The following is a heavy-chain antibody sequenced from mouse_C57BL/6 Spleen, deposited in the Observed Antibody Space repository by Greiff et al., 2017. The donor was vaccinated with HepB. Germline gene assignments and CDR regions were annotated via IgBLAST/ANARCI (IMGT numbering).Heavy chain of an antibody. D-gene: IGHD2-5*01. CDR3: ARRGYSNAAWFAY. Sequence: QVQLQQPGAELVRPGSSVKLSCKASGYTFTSYWMDWVKQRPGQGLEWIGNIYPSDSETHYNQKFKDKATLTVDKSSSTAYMQLSSLTSEDSAVYYCARRGYSNAAWFAYWGQGTLVTVSA. V-gene: IGHV1-61*01. CDR1: GYTFTSYW. CDR2: IYPSDSET. J-gene: IGHJ3*01.